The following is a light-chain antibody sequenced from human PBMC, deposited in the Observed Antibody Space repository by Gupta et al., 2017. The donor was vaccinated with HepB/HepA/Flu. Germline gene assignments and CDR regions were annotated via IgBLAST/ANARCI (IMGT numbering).Light chain of an antibody. Sequence: ETVLTQSPATLPLSPGERVTLSFRSTQSFDNTLASYKQKPVQSPRLLIYGASTRSAGVPARFSGSGSGTEFTLTISSLQSEDFAVYYCHQAGTWPQTFGEGTRVEF. CDR1: QSFDNT. J-gene: IGKJ4*02. V-gene: IGKV3-15*01. CDR3: HQAGTWPQT. CDR2: GAS.